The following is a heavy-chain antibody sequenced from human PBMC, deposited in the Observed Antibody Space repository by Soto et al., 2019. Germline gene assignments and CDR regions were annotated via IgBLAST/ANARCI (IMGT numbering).Heavy chain of an antibody. Sequence: GASVKGSLQTSCYTLFNYGIKWGRAAPGQGLEWMGWISAYNGNTNFAQKLQGRVSLTTDTSSTTAYMELRSLTSDDTAVYYCARDLVPGYTGFSDYWGQGTLVTVSS. CDR3: ARDLVPGYTGFSDY. CDR1: CYTLFNYG. V-gene: IGHV1-18*01. CDR2: ISAYNGNT. D-gene: IGHD5-12*01. J-gene: IGHJ4*02.